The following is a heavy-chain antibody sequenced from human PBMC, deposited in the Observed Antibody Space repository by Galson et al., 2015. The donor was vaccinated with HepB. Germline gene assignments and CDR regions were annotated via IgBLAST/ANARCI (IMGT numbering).Heavy chain of an antibody. D-gene: IGHD2-2*02. J-gene: IGHJ3*02. CDR3: ARGSCSRPTCYTKSHDAFDI. V-gene: IGHV4-39*07. CDR2: FYYTGNT. Sequence: ETLSLTCTVSGGSISSSSYYWGWLRQPPGRGLEWIGSFYYTGNTHYNPSLKSRVSISVDTSKDQFSLELRSLAAADTAVYYCARGSCSRPTCYTKSHDAFDIWGQGTMVTVSS. CDR1: GGSISSSSYY.